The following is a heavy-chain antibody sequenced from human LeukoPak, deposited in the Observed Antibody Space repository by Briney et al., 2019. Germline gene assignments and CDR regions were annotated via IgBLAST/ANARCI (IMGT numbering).Heavy chain of an antibody. J-gene: IGHJ4*02. D-gene: IGHD3-9*01. V-gene: IGHV3-33*01. Sequence: GGSLRLSCAASGFTFSSYGMHWVRQAPGKGLEWVAVIWYDGSNKYYADPVKGRFTISRDNSKNTLYLQMNSLRAEDTAVYYCARGYDILTGYLYYFDYWGQGTLVTVSS. CDR3: ARGYDILTGYLYYFDY. CDR1: GFTFSSYG. CDR2: IWYDGSNK.